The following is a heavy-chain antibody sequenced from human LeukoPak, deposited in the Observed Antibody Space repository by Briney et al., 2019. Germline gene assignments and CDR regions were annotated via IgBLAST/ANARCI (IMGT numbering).Heavy chain of an antibody. V-gene: IGHV4-59*08. CDR2: IYSSGST. CDR3: ARQGRYSSAWNDY. Sequence: PSETLSLTCTVSGDSISSYYWSWIRQSPGKGLEWIGYIYSSGSTNYKSSLKSRVTISVDTSKSQFSLKLTSVTAADTAVYYCARQGRYSSAWNDYWGQGTLVTVSS. CDR1: GDSISSYY. D-gene: IGHD6-19*01. J-gene: IGHJ4*02.